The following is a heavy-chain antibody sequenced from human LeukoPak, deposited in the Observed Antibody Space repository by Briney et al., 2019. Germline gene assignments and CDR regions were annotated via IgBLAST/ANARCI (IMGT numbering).Heavy chain of an antibody. V-gene: IGHV1-18*01. D-gene: IGHD6-13*01. J-gene: IGHJ6*03. CDR3: ASSKWSAGGDYYSYMDV. Sequence: EASVKVSCKASGYTFTSYGISWVRQAPGQGLEWMGWISAYNGNTKYAQKLQGRVTMTIDTSTSTAYMDLRSLRSDDTAVYYCASSKWSAGGDYYSYMDVWGKGTTVTISS. CDR1: GYTFTSYG. CDR2: ISAYNGNT.